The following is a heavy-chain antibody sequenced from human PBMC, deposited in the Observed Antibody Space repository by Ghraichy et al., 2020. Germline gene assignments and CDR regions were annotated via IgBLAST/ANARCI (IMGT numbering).Heavy chain of an antibody. Sequence: SQTLSLTCTVSGGSVSSGSYYWSWIRQPPGKGLEWIGYIYYSGSTNYNPSLKSRVTISVDTSKNQFSLKLSSVTAADTAVYYCARGGRELPYQVAYYYYGMDVWGQGTTVTVSS. J-gene: IGHJ6*02. CDR1: GGSVSSGSYY. CDR2: IYYSGST. V-gene: IGHV4-61*01. D-gene: IGHD1-26*01. CDR3: ARGGRELPYQVAYYYYGMDV.